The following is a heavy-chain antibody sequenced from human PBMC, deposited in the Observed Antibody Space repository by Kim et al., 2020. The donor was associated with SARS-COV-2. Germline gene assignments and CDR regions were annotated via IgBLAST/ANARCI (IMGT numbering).Heavy chain of an antibody. D-gene: IGHD6-13*01. CDR2: IIPIFGTA. CDR1: GGTFSSYA. V-gene: IGHV1-69*13. Sequence: SVKVSCKASGGTFSSYAISWVRQAPGQGLEWMGGIIPIFGTANYAQKFQGRVTITADESTSTAYMELSSLRSEDTAVYYCARGDTGGSSWSYYYYYGMDVWGQGTTVTVSS. CDR3: ARGDTGGSSWSYYYYYGMDV. J-gene: IGHJ6*02.